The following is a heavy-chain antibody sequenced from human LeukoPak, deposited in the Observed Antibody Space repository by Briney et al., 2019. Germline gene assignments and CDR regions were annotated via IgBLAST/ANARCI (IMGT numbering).Heavy chain of an antibody. CDR1: GCSFTNSW. D-gene: IGHD2-15*01. J-gene: IGHJ4*02. Sequence: GESPKISCKGSGCSFTNSWIGWVRQMPGEGLEGMGIIYPGGSDSGYSPSFQGQVRISVDKSMNTAYLQWRSLKASDSAMYYCAGSRFCSGGSCYSAVDYWGQGTLVTVSS. CDR2: IYPGGSDS. V-gene: IGHV5-51*01. CDR3: AGSRFCSGGSCYSAVDY.